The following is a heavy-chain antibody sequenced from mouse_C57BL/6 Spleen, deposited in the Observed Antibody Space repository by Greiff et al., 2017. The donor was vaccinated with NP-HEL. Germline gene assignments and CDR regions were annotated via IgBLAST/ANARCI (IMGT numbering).Heavy chain of an antibody. CDR2: IDPETGGT. V-gene: IGHV1-15*01. D-gene: IGHD4-1*01. J-gene: IGHJ4*01. CDR1: GYTFNDYE. Sequence: QVQLKQSGAELVRPGASVTLSCKASGYTFNDYEMHWVKQTPVHGLEWIGAIDPETGGTAYNQKFKGKAILTADKSPSTAYMELRSLTSEDSAVYYCTRWQLTGKMDYAMDYWGQGTSVTVSS. CDR3: TRWQLTGKMDYAMDY.